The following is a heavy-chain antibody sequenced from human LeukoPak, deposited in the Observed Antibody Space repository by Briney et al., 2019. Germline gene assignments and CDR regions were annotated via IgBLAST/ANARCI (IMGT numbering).Heavy chain of an antibody. D-gene: IGHD3-10*01. Sequence: SETLSLTCTVSGDSISSYYWNWIRQPPGKGLEWIGYIFYSVNTNYNPSLKSRATISVDTSKNQFSLRLSSVTAADTAVYYCARGYGSVSYFDYWGQGSMVTVSS. CDR2: IFYSVNT. J-gene: IGHJ4*02. CDR3: ARGYGSVSYFDY. V-gene: IGHV4-59*08. CDR1: GDSISSYY.